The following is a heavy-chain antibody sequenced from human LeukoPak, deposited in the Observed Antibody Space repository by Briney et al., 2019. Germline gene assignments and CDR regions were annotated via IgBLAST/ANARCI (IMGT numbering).Heavy chain of an antibody. V-gene: IGHV4-61*02. J-gene: IGHJ4*02. CDR3: ARGALGVRGALFDY. CDR1: GGSISSGSYY. Sequence: PSQTLSLTCTVSGGSISSGSYYWSWIRQPAGKGLEWIGRIYTSGSTNYNPSLKSRVTISVDTPKNQFSLKLSSVTAADTAVYYCARGALGVRGALFDYWGQGTLVTVSS. D-gene: IGHD3-10*01. CDR2: IYTSGST.